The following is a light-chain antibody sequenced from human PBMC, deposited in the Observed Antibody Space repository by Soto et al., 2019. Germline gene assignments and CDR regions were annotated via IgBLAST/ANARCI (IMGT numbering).Light chain of an antibody. Sequence: EIVLTQCPATLSLSPGERSTLSCRASQSVSSYLAWYQQKPGQAPRLLIYDASNRATGIPARFSGSGSGTDFTLTISSLEPEDFAVYYCQQSSNWPPLNFGGGTKVDIK. J-gene: IGKJ4*01. CDR1: QSVSSY. V-gene: IGKV3-11*01. CDR3: QQSSNWPPLN. CDR2: DAS.